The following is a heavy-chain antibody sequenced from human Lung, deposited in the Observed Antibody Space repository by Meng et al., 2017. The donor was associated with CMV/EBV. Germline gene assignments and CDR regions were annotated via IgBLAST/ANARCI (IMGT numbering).Heavy chain of an antibody. D-gene: IGHD3-10*01. Sequence: DSGPPRRSPSDTLSLPCAVYGDSITNHNWWAWVRQPPGKGLEWIGEIPHRGSSAYNPSLKSRVSMSIDKSKNQFSLKLTSVTAADTTVYHCLRRSGGSVWGQGTLVTVSS. V-gene: IGHV4-4*02. CDR1: GDSITNHNW. J-gene: IGHJ1*01. CDR2: IPHRGSS. CDR3: LRRSGGSV.